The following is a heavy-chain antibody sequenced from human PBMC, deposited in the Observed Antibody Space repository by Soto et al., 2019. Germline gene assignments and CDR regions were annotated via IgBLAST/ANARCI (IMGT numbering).Heavy chain of an antibody. CDR2: INAGNGNT. Sequence: QVQLVQSGAEVKKPGASVKVSCKASGYTFTSYAMHWVRQAPGQRLEWMGWINAGNGNTKYSQKFQGRVTITRDTSASAAYMELSSLRSEDTAVYYCARSTVTPDPFDYWGQGTLVTVSS. CDR3: ARSTVTPDPFDY. CDR1: GYTFTSYA. V-gene: IGHV1-3*01. D-gene: IGHD4-17*01. J-gene: IGHJ4*02.